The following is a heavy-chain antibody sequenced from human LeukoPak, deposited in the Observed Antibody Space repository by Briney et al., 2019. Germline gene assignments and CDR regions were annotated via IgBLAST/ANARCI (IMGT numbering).Heavy chain of an antibody. CDR2: ISGSGGST. J-gene: IGHJ6*02. CDR3: AKAGSHYYYYGMDV. V-gene: IGHV3-23*01. Sequence: GGSLRLSCAASGFTFSSYAMSWVRQAPGKGLEWVSAISGSGGSTYYADSVKGRSTISRDNSKNTLYLQMNSLRAEDTAVYYCAKAGSHYYYYGMDVWGQGTTVTVSS. CDR1: GFTFSSYA.